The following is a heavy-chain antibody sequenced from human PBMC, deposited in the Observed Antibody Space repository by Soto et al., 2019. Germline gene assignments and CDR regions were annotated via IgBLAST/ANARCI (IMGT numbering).Heavy chain of an antibody. CDR1: GGSFSGYY. CDR3: ARGKYYYDSSGYYNWFDP. V-gene: IGHV4-34*01. Sequence: SETLSLTCAVYGGSFSGYYWSWIRQPPGKGLEWIGEINHSGSTNYNPSLKSRVTISVDTSKNQISLKLSSVTAADTAVYYCARGKYYYDSSGYYNWFDPWRQGTLVTVSS. CDR2: INHSGST. J-gene: IGHJ5*02. D-gene: IGHD3-22*01.